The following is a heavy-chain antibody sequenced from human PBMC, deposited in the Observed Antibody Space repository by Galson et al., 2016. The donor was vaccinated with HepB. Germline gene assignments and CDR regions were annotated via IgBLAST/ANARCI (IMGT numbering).Heavy chain of an antibody. CDR1: GFIFSTYG. V-gene: IGHV3-30*18. D-gene: IGHD2-2*01. CDR3: AKDYCSSTGCYNFGAFDI. J-gene: IGHJ3*02. Sequence: LRLSCAASGFIFSTYGMNWVRQAPGKGLEWVAVISHAGSDKYYADIVKGRFTISRDNSKNTLYLQMNSLRPEDTAVYYCAKDYCSSTGCYNFGAFDIWGQGTMVTVSS. CDR2: ISHAGSDK.